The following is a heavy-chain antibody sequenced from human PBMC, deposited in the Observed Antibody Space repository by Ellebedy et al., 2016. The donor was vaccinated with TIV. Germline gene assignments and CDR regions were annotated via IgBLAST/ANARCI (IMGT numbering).Heavy chain of an antibody. CDR1: GGSISRGSYY. Sequence: MPSETLSLTSTVSGGSISRGSYYWNWIRQYPGKGLEWIGYTYYSGSTYYNPSLKSRVNVSVDTSKNQFSLKLGSVTAADTAVYYCARGKFAAAGIDYWGQGTLVTVSS. CDR2: TYYSGST. J-gene: IGHJ4*02. CDR3: ARGKFAAAGIDY. D-gene: IGHD6-13*01. V-gene: IGHV4-31*03.